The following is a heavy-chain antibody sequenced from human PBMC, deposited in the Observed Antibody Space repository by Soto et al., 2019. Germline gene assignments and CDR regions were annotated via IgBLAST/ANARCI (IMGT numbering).Heavy chain of an antibody. CDR1: GGSMRRRDCC. V-gene: IGHV4-30-4*08. CDR3: AIYRLYGYGDFSHVFDI. D-gene: IGHD4-17*01. CDR2: IYHTGST. J-gene: IGHJ3*02. Sequence: SQTLSLTCTVAGGSMRRRDCCWSWISQPPGKGLEWIGFIYHTGSTYYSPSLKNRVAISVDTSKNQFSLKLSSVTAADTAVYFCAIYRLYGYGDFSHVFDIWGKGTTVPVTS.